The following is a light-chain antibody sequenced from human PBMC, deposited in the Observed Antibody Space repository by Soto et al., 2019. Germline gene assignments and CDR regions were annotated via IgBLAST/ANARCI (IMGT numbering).Light chain of an antibody. CDR3: RAWDSSTVV. CDR2: QDS. J-gene: IGLJ2*01. Sequence: SYELTQPPSVSVSPGQTASITCSGDKLGDKYACWYQQKPGQSPVLVIYQDSKRPPGIPERFSGSNSGNTATVTISGTQAMDEADYYCRAWDSSTVVCGGGTKLTVL. CDR1: KLGDKY. V-gene: IGLV3-1*01.